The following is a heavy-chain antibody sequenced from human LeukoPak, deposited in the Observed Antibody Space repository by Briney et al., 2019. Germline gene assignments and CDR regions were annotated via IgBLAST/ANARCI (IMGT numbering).Heavy chain of an antibody. CDR1: GYTFTSYG. V-gene: IGHV1-18*01. CDR2: ISAYNGNT. D-gene: IGHD2-2*01. CDR3: ARLGTSHLYYYYYMDV. Sequence: EASVKVSCKASGYTFTSYGISWVRQAPGQGLEWMGWISAYNGNTNYAQKLQGRVTMTTDTSTSTAYMELRSLRSDDTAVYYCARLGTSHLYYYYYMDVWGKGTTVTISS. J-gene: IGHJ6*03.